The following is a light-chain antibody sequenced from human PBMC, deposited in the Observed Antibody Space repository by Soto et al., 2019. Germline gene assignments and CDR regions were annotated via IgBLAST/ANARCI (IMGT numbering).Light chain of an antibody. CDR1: SSDVGAYNY. CDR2: DVN. Sequence: QSALTQPRSVSGSPGQSVTISCTGTSSDVGAYNYVSWYQQHPDQAPKLMIYDVNKRPSGVPDRFSGSKSGNTASLTISGLQADDEADYYCCSFAGSDTLGIFGGGTKVTVL. J-gene: IGLJ2*01. V-gene: IGLV2-11*01. CDR3: CSFAGSDTLGI.